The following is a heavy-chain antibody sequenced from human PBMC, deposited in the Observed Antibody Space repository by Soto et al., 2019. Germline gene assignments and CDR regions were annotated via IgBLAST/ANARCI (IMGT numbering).Heavy chain of an antibody. CDR1: GFTFSSYA. D-gene: IGHD1-26*01. CDR3: ASLIVGAPGFDY. CDR2: ISYDGSNK. V-gene: IGHV3-30-3*01. J-gene: IGHJ4*02. Sequence: GGSLRLSCAASGFTFSSYAMHWVRQAPGKGLEWVAVISYDGSNKYYADSVKGRFTISRDNSKNTLYLQMNSLRAEDTAVYYCASLIVGAPGFDYWGQGTLVTVSS.